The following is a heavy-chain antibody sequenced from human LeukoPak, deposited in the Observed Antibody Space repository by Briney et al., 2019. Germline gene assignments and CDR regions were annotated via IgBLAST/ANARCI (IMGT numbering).Heavy chain of an antibody. J-gene: IGHJ4*02. CDR3: ARDWNFDY. V-gene: IGHV3-30*02. Sequence: GGSLRLSCAASGFTFSSYAMHWVRQAPGKGLEWVAIIRKDGSKKDYADSGRGRFTISRDNSKNTLYLQMNSLRAEDTAVYYCARDWNFDYWGQGTLATVSS. D-gene: IGHD1-1*01. CDR1: GFTFSSYA. CDR2: IRKDGSKK.